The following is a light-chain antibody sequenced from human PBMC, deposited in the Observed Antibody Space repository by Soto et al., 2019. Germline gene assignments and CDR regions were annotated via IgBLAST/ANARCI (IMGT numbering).Light chain of an antibody. CDR3: QHLKT. CDR2: KAS. Sequence: DIQMTQSPSTLSASVGDRVTITCRASQSIDNLLAWYQQKPGKAPKILIYKASNLETGVPSRFSGSGSGAEFTLTISSLQPDDFATYYCQHLKTFGQGTKVEIK. J-gene: IGKJ1*01. CDR1: QSIDNL. V-gene: IGKV1-5*03.